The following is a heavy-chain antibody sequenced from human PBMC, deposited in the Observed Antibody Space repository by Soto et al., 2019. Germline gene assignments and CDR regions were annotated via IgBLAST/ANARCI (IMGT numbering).Heavy chain of an antibody. D-gene: IGHD2-8*01. J-gene: IGHJ3*02. CDR3: ARAHHCTNGVWYTSVAFDI. V-gene: IGHV4-30-2*01. Sequence: PSETLSLTCAVSGGYISGGYYSWSWIRQPPGKGLEWIGFIYNSGSTYYNSSLKSRVTISVDRSKNHFFLNLTSVTAADTAVYYCARAHHCTNGVWYTSVAFDIWGQGTMVTVSS. CDR1: GGYISGGYYS. CDR2: IYNSGST.